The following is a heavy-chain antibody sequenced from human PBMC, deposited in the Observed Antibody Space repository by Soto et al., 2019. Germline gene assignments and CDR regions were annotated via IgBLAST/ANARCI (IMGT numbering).Heavy chain of an antibody. J-gene: IGHJ6*02. Sequence: SETLSLTCAVSGGSISSSNWWSWVRQPPGKGLEWIGEIYHSGSTNYNPSLKSRVTISVDKSKNQFSLKLSSVAAADTAVYYCASVRGGYYYAMDVWGQGTTVTVSS. V-gene: IGHV4-4*02. CDR2: IYHSGST. D-gene: IGHD3-10*02. CDR3: ASVRGGYYYAMDV. CDR1: GGSISSSNW.